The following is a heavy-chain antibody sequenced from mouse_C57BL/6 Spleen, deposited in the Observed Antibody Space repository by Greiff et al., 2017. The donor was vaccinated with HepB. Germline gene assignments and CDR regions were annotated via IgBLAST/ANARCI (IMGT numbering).Heavy chain of an antibody. Sequence: DVHLVESGGGLVKPGGSLKLSCAASGFTFSDYGMHWVRQAPEKGLEWVAYISSGSSTIYYADTVKGRFTISRDNAKNTLFLQMTSLRSEDTAMYYCARETGTSDYFDYWGQGTTLTVSS. CDR3: ARETGTSDYFDY. V-gene: IGHV5-17*01. CDR2: ISSGSSTI. D-gene: IGHD4-1*01. J-gene: IGHJ2*01. CDR1: GFTFSDYG.